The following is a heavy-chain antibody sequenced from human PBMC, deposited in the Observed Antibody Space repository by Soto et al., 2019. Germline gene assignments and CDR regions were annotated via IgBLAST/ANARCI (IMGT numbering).Heavy chain of an antibody. V-gene: IGHV3-23*01. CDR3: AKRGPLHCSGTSCPYYFDS. CDR2: ISGSGGST. CDR1: GFTFSSYA. Sequence: GGSLRLSCAASGFTFSSYAMSWVRQAPGKGLEWVSAISGSGGSTYYADSVKGRFTISRDNSKNTLYLQMNSLRAEDTAVYYCAKRGPLHCSGTSCPYYFDSWGEGTLVTAPQ. D-gene: IGHD2-2*01. J-gene: IGHJ4*02.